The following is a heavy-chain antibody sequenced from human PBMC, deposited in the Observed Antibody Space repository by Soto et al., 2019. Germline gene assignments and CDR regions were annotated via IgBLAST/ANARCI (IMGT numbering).Heavy chain of an antibody. D-gene: IGHD3-22*01. V-gene: IGHV3-11*01. CDR1: GFSFSDYY. Sequence: GGSLRLSCAASGFSFSDYYMSWIRQPPGKGLEWVSYISKSGSIIHYADSVKGRFTISRDNAKNSVYLQMNSLRAEDTALYYCARDLSPYSDYYDESSSETWFDPWGQGTLVTVSS. J-gene: IGHJ5*02. CDR2: ISKSGSII. CDR3: ARDLSPYSDYYDESSSETWFDP.